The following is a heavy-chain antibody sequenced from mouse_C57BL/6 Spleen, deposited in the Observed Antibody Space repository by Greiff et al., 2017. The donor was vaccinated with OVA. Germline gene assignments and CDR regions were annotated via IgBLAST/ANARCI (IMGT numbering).Heavy chain of an antibody. CDR2: IYPGDGDT. CDR1: GYAFSSSW. D-gene: IGHD2-2*01. CDR3: ARKGYDERVDY. J-gene: IGHJ2*01. V-gene: IGHV1-82*01. Sequence: QVQLQQSGPELVKPGASVKISCKASGYAFSSSWMNWVKQRPGKGLEWIGRIYPGDGDTKYNGKFKGKATLTADKSSSTAYMQLSSLTSEDSAVYFCARKGYDERVDYWGQGTTLTVSS.